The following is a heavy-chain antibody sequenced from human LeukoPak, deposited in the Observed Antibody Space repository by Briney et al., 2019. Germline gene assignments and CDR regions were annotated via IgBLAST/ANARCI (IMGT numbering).Heavy chain of an antibody. Sequence: GGSLRLSCAASGFTFSCYEMNWVRQAPGKGLEWVSYISSSGSTIYYADSVKGRFTISRDNAKNSLYLQMNSLRAEDTAVYYCASIHRIAAAGTNWFDPWGQGTLVTVSS. CDR3: ASIHRIAAAGTNWFDP. V-gene: IGHV3-48*03. J-gene: IGHJ5*02. CDR2: ISSSGSTI. D-gene: IGHD6-13*01. CDR1: GFTFSCYE.